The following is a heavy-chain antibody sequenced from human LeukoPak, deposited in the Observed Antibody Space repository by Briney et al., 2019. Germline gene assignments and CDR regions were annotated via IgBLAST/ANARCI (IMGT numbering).Heavy chain of an antibody. CDR3: ARDLGYYRADY. V-gene: IGHV3-7*04. Sequence: GGSLRLSCTASGFTFGDYAMSWVRQAPGKGLEWVANIKGDGSDNHYVDSVRGRFTISRDNAKNSLYLQMNSLRAEDTAVYYCARDLGYYRADYWGQGTLVTVSS. CDR1: GFTFGDYA. CDR2: IKGDGSDN. J-gene: IGHJ4*02. D-gene: IGHD1-26*01.